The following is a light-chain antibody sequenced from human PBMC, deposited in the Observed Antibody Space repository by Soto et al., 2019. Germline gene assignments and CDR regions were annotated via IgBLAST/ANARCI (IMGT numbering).Light chain of an antibody. CDR3: QQYNSYSPT. CDR2: DAS. V-gene: IGKV1-5*01. Sequence: DIQMTQSPSTLSASVGDRVTITCRVSQSISSWLAWYQQKSGKAPKLLIYDASSLESGVPSRFSGSGSGTEFTLTISSLQPDDFATYYCQQYNSYSPTFGQGTKVEIK. J-gene: IGKJ1*01. CDR1: QSISSW.